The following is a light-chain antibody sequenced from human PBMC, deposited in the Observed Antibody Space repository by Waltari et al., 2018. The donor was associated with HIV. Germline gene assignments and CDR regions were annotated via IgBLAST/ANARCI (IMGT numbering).Light chain of an antibody. CDR2: RNN. CDR3: AAWDDSLSGAV. CDR1: SSNIGSNY. Sequence: QSVLTQPPSVSGTPGQRVTISCSGRSSNIGSNYVYWYQQLPGTAPKLLIYRNNQRPSGVPDRFSGSKSGTSASLAISGLRSEDEADYYCAAWDDSLSGAVFGGGTQLTVL. J-gene: IGLJ7*01. V-gene: IGLV1-47*01.